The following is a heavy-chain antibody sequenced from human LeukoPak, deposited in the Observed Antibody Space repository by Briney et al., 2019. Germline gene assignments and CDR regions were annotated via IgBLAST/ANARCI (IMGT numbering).Heavy chain of an antibody. CDR1: GFSFDNYA. CDR3: AKTLRDLEWLTGELDV. Sequence: GGSLRLSCAASGFSFDNYAMSWVRQTPGKGLEWVSAIGGSGSDTSYTDSVKGRFTISRDNSMSTLYLQMNSLRAEDTAVYHCAKTLRDLEWLTGELDVWGQGTAVTVSS. J-gene: IGHJ6*02. V-gene: IGHV3-23*01. D-gene: IGHD3-3*01. CDR2: IGGSGSDT.